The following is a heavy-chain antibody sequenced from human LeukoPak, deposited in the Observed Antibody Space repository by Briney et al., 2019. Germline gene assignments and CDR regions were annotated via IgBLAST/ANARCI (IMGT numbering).Heavy chain of an antibody. CDR1: GGSFSGYY. CDR3: ARGRFGGNNWFDP. V-gene: IGHV4-59*08. D-gene: IGHD3-10*01. J-gene: IGHJ5*02. CDR2: IYYSGST. Sequence: PSETLSLTCAVYGGSFSGYYWSWIRQPPGKGLEWIGYIYYSGSTNYNPSLKSRVTISVDTSKNQFSLKLSSVTAADTAVYYCARGRFGGNNWFDPWGQGTLVTVSS.